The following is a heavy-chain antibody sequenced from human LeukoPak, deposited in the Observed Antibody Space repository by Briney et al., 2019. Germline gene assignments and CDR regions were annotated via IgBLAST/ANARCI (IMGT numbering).Heavy chain of an antibody. CDR1: SASITSSPYF. Sequence: SETLSLTCTVSSASITSSPYFWGWIRQSPGKGLEWIGSISYSGTTYYNPSLKSRVTISVDTSKNQFSLKLSSVTAADTAVYYCARHRGYYYYYMDVWGKGTTVTISS. CDR2: ISYSGTT. CDR3: ARHRGYYYYYMDV. V-gene: IGHV4-39*01. J-gene: IGHJ6*03.